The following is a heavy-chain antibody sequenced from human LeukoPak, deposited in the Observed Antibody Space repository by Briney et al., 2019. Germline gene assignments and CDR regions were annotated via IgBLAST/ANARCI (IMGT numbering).Heavy chain of an antibody. Sequence: SQTLSLTCTVSGGSISSGGYYWSWIRQPPGKGLEWIGYIYHSGSTYYNPSLKSRVTISVDRSKNQFSLKLNSVTAAGTAVYYCASLAAAGPVRYFDYWGQGTLVTVSS. V-gene: IGHV4-30-2*01. D-gene: IGHD6-13*01. J-gene: IGHJ4*02. CDR1: GGSISSGGYY. CDR2: IYHSGST. CDR3: ASLAAAGPVRYFDY.